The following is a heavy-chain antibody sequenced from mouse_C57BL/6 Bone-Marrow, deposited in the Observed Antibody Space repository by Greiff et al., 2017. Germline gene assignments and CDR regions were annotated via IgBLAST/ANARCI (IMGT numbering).Heavy chain of an antibody. V-gene: IGHV5-17*01. J-gene: IGHJ2*01. CDR1: GFTFSDYG. Sequence: VQLKESGGGLVKPGGSLKLSCAASGFTFSDYGMHWVRQAPEKGLEWVAYISSCSSTIYYADTVKGRFTISRDNAKNTLFLQMTSLRSEDTSMYYCARLRSYFGYWGQGTTLTVS. CDR3: ARLRSYFGY. CDR2: ISSCSSTI. D-gene: IGHD1-1*01.